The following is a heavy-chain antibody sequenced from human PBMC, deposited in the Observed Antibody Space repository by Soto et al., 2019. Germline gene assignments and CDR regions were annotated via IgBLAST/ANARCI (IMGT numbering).Heavy chain of an antibody. J-gene: IGHJ6*03. Sequence: SETLSLTCAVYGGSFSGYYWSWIRQPPGKGLEWIGEINHSGSTNYNPSLKSRVTISVDTSKNQFSLKLSSVTAADTAVYYCARGPMANGSRCYYYYYYYMDVWGKGTTVTVSS. V-gene: IGHV4-34*01. CDR2: INHSGST. CDR3: ARGPMANGSRCYYYYYYYMDV. D-gene: IGHD1-1*01. CDR1: GGSFSGYY.